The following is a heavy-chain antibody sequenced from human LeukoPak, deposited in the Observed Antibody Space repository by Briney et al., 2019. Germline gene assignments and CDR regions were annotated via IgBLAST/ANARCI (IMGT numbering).Heavy chain of an antibody. CDR3: ARSSGSPDY. J-gene: IGHJ4*02. CDR1: GFTFSNYW. V-gene: IGHV3-7*03. Sequence: GGSLRLSCVASGFTFSNYWMSWVRQAPGKGLEWVANIKQDGSEKDYVDSVKGRFTISRDNAQSSLYLQMNSLRAEDTAVYYCARSSGSPDYWGQGTLVTVSS. CDR2: IKQDGSEK. D-gene: IGHD3-10*01.